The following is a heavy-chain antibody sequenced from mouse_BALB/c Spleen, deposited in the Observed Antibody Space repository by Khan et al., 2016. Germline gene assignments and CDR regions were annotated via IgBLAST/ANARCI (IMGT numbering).Heavy chain of an antibody. Sequence: EVQLQESGPGLVKPSQSLSLTCTVTGYSITSDYAWNWIRQFPGNKLEWMGYISYSGSTSYNPSLKSRISITRDTSKNQFFLQLNSVTTEDTATYCCARWLLFMDYWGQGTSVTVSS. CDR1: GYSITSDYA. J-gene: IGHJ4*01. D-gene: IGHD2-3*01. CDR2: ISYSGST. CDR3: ARWLLFMDY. V-gene: IGHV3-2*02.